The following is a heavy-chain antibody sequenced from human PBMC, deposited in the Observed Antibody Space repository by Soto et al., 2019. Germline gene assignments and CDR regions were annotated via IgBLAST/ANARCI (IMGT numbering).Heavy chain of an antibody. J-gene: IGHJ4*02. V-gene: IGHV3-33*01. Sequence: QVQLVESGGGVVQPGRSLRLSCAASGFTFSSYGMHWVRQAPGKGLEWVAVIWYDGSNKYYADSVKGRFTISRDNSKNRLYLQMNCLRAEDTAVYYCARDLTMVRGPLGYWGQGTLVTVSS. CDR2: IWYDGSNK. CDR1: GFTFSSYG. CDR3: ARDLTMVRGPLGY. D-gene: IGHD3-10*01.